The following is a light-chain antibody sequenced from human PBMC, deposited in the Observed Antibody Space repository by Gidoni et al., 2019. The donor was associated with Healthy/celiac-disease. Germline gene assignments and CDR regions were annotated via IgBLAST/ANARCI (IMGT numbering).Light chain of an antibody. CDR2: DAS. J-gene: IGKJ2*01. V-gene: IGKV3-11*01. CDR1: QSVSSY. CDR3: QQRSNWPPVT. Sequence: EIVFTQSPDTLSLSPGERATLSCRASQSVSSYVAWYQQKPGKAPRLLIYDASNRATGIPARFSGSGSGTDFTLTISSLEPEDFAVYYCQQRSNWPPVTFGQGTKLEIK.